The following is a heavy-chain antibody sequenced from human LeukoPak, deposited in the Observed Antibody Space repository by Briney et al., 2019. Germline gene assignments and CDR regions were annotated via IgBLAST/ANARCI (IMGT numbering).Heavy chain of an antibody. CDR2: IKQDGSEK. CDR1: GFTFSDYY. Sequence: PGGSLRLSCAASGFTFSDYYMSWIRQAPGKGLEWVANIKQDGSEKYYVDSVKGRFTISRENAKNSLYLQMNSLRAEDTAVYYCARDRVFVDYWGQGTLVTVSS. V-gene: IGHV3-7*01. D-gene: IGHD6-13*01. CDR3: ARDRVFVDY. J-gene: IGHJ4*02.